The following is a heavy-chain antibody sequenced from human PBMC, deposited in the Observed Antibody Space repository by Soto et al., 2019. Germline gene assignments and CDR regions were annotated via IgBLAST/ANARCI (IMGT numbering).Heavy chain of an antibody. CDR1: GYTFTGYA. J-gene: IGHJ4*02. V-gene: IGHV1-3*05. CDR3: ARAVAVPADFDY. D-gene: IGHD6-19*01. Sequence: QVKLVESVAEEKKPGASVKVSCKASGYTFTGYAMHWVRQAPGQRLEWMGWINAGNGNTKYSQKFQGRVTITRDTSASTAYMELSSLRSEDTAVYYCARAVAVPADFDYWGQGTLVTVSS. CDR2: INAGNGNT.